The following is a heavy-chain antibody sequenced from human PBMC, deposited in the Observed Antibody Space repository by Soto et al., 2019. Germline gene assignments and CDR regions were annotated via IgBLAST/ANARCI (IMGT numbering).Heavy chain of an antibody. CDR1: GYTFTSYY. D-gene: IGHD3-10*01. V-gene: IGHV1-46*03. J-gene: IGHJ4*02. CDR3: ARETYYYGSGSYPAEDGNDY. Sequence: QVQLVQSGAEVKKPGASVKVSCKASGYTFTSYYMHWVRQAPGQGLEWMEIINPSGGSTSYAQKFQGRVTMTRDTSTSTVYMELSSLRSEDTAVYYCARETYYYGSGSYPAEDGNDYWGQGTLVTVSS. CDR2: INPSGGST.